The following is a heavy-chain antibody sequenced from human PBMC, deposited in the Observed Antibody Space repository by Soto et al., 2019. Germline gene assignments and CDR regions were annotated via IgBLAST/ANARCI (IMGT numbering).Heavy chain of an antibody. V-gene: IGHV4-39*01. CDR1: GGSISSSAYF. D-gene: IGHD5-12*01. CDR3: ARIYSGYDDAGAFDI. J-gene: IGHJ3*02. CDR2: IYYTGRT. Sequence: QLQVQESGPGLVKPSGTLSLTCTVSGGSISSSAYFWGWIRQPPGKGLEWIGNIYYTGRTSYNPSLKSRITISIDTSNNRFSLKLSAVTAAATSVYFCARIYSGYDDAGAFDIWGQGTMVTVSS.